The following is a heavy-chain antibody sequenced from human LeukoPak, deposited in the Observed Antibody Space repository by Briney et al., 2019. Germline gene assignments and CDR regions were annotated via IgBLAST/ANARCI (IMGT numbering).Heavy chain of an antibody. V-gene: IGHV4-34*01. J-gene: IGHJ4*02. CDR1: GGSFSGYY. CDR2: INHSGST. CDR3: ARGRDHRPYARVVAATYRFDY. D-gene: IGHD2-15*01. Sequence: SETLSLTCAVYGGSFSGYYWSWIRQPPGKGLEWIGEINHSGSTNYNPSLKSRVTISVDTSKNQFSLKLSSVTAADTAVYYCARGRDHRPYARVVAATYRFDYWGQGTLVTVSS.